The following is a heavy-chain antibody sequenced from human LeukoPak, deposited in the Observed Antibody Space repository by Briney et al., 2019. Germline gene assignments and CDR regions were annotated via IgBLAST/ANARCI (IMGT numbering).Heavy chain of an antibody. CDR1: GFTFSSYS. V-gene: IGHV3-21*01. CDR3: ARDRPTGASRVFLVR. J-gene: IGHJ4*01. D-gene: IGHD1-26*01. Sequence: KPGGSLRLSCEASGFTFSSYSMTWVRQAPGKGLEWVSSMSSGGTYIYYADSVRGRFTISRDNAKNSLYLLMNSLRAEDTAVYYCARDRPTGASRVFLVRWGHGTLVTVSS. CDR2: MSSGGTYI.